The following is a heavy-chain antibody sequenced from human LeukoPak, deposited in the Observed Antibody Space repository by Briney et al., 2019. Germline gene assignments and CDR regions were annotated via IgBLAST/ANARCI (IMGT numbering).Heavy chain of an antibody. Sequence: SETLCLTCAVYIDSFSNYHWNWIRQTPAKGMEWIGAVNESGGTNISPSLKGRVTISVDTSKNQFSLKMSSVTAADTAVYYCARMASSGWYAAGYYFDYWGQGTLVTVSS. CDR2: VNESGGT. V-gene: IGHV4-34*01. D-gene: IGHD6-19*01. J-gene: IGHJ4*02. CDR3: ARMASSGWYAAGYYFDY. CDR1: IDSFSNYH.